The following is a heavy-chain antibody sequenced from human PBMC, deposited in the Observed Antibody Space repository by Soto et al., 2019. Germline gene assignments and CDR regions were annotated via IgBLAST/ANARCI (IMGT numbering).Heavy chain of an antibody. D-gene: IGHD5-18*01. V-gene: IGHV4-34*01. CDR1: GGSFSGYY. J-gene: IGHJ4*02. CDR2: INHSGST. CDR3: ARGGYSYGPGDY. Sequence: QVQLQQWGAGLLKPSETLSLTCAVYGGSFSGYYWSWIRQPPGKGLEWIGEINHSGSTNYNPSLKSRVTISVDTSKNQFSLKLSSVTAADKAVYYCARGGYSYGPGDYWGQGTLVTVSS.